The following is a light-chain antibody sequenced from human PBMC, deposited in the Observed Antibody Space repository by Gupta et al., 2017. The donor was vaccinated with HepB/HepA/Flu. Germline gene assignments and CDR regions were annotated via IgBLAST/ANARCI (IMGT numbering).Light chain of an antibody. Sequence: VVMTQSPLSLPVTLGQPASISCRSSQSFVHTDGNTYLNCFHQRPGHSPRRLILKVSNRDWGVPDRLSGRGAGTLFTGDSSRVEGEDVGLYYCREGTPPVTFGQGTQVE. J-gene: IGKJ5*01. V-gene: IGKV2-30*02. CDR3: REGTPPVT. CDR2: KVS. CDR1: QSFVHTDGNTY.